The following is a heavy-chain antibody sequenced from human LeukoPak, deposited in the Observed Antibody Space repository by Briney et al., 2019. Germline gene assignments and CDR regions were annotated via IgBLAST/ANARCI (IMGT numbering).Heavy chain of an antibody. CDR3: ARDVLRFLEWLPTGPSWFDP. CDR2: IYTSGGT. V-gene: IGHV4-4*07. J-gene: IGHJ5*02. D-gene: IGHD3-3*01. CDR1: GGSISSYY. Sequence: SETLSLTCTVSGGSISSYYWSWIRQPAGKGLEWIGRIYTSGGTNYNPSLKSRVTMSVDTSKNQFSLKLSSVTAADTAVYYCARDVLRFLEWLPTGPSWFDPWGQGTLVTVSS.